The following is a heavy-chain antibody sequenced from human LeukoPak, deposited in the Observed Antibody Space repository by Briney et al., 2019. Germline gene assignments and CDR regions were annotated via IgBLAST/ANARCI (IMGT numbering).Heavy chain of an antibody. V-gene: IGHV3-53*01. CDR1: GFTDY. D-gene: IGHD5-24*01. CDR2: IYSGGST. J-gene: IGHJ5*02. CDR3: ARDGGDGYNYNWFDP. Sequence: GGSLRLSCAASGFTDYMTWVRQAPGKGLEWVSVIYSGGSTYYAASVKGRFSVSRDNSKNTVYLQMNSLRAEDTAVYYCARDGGDGYNYNWFDPWGQGTLVTVSS.